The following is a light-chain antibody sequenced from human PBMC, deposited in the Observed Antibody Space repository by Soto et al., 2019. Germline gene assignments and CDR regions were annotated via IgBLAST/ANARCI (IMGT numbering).Light chain of an antibody. CDR3: QTWGSGIRVV. Sequence: QSVLTQSPSASASLGASVKLTCTLSSGHSSYAIAWHQQQPEKGPRYLMKVNSNGSHSKGDGIPDRFSGSSSGAERYLTISGLQSEDEADYYCQTWGSGIRVVFGGGTKLTVL. J-gene: IGLJ2*01. CDR2: VNSNGSH. CDR1: SGHSSYA. V-gene: IGLV4-69*01.